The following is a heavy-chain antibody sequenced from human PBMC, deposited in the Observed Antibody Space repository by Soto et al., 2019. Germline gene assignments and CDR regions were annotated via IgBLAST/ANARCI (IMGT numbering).Heavy chain of an antibody. D-gene: IGHD3-3*01. CDR3: ARDSSGDNDFWSALDAFDI. Sequence: PGESLKISCASSGFTFSSYSMNWFRQAPGKGVEWVSYISSSSSTIYYADSVKGRFTISRDNAKNSLYLQMNSLRDEDTAVYYCARDSSGDNDFWSALDAFDIWGQGTMVTVSS. CDR2: ISSSSSTI. V-gene: IGHV3-48*02. J-gene: IGHJ3*02. CDR1: GFTFSSYS.